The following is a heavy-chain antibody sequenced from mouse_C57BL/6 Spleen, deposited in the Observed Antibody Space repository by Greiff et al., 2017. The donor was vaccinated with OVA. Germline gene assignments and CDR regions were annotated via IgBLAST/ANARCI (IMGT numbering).Heavy chain of an antibody. D-gene: IGHD2-3*01. CDR1: GFSLTSYG. J-gene: IGHJ3*01. Sequence: QVQLKESGPGLVQPSQSLSITCTVSGFSLTSYGVHWVRQSPGKGLEWLGVIWSGGSTDYNAAFISRLSISKYNSKSQVFFKMNSLQADDTAIYYCARMDGYLAYWGQGTLVTVSA. CDR3: ARMDGYLAY. V-gene: IGHV2-2*01. CDR2: IWSGGST.